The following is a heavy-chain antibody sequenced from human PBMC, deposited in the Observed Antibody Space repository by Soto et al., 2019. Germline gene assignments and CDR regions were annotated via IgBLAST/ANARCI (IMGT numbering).Heavy chain of an antibody. CDR3: ARGRRGGPNNVLLWFGESRIHYYYYYGMDV. CDR2: IIPILGIA. J-gene: IGHJ6*02. Sequence: ASVKVSCKASGGTFSSYAISWVRQAPGQGLEWMGGIIPILGIANYAQKFQGRVTITADKSTSTAYMELSSLRSEDTAVYYCARGRRGGPNNVLLWFGESRIHYYYYYGMDVWGQGTTVTVSS. V-gene: IGHV1-69*10. D-gene: IGHD3-10*01. CDR1: GGTFSSYA.